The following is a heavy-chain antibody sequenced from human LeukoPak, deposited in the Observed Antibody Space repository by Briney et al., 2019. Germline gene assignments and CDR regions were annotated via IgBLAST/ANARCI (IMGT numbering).Heavy chain of an antibody. D-gene: IGHD6-13*01. J-gene: IGHJ4*02. V-gene: IGHV4-59*01. CDR3: ARRGGIAAAGTYDY. CDR2: IYYSGST. Sequence: PSETLSLTCTVSGGSISRYYWSWIRQPPGKGLEGIGYIYYSGSTNYNPSLKSRVTISVDTSKNQFSLKLSSVTAADTAVHYCARRGGIAAAGTYDYWGQGTLVTVSS. CDR1: GGSISRYY.